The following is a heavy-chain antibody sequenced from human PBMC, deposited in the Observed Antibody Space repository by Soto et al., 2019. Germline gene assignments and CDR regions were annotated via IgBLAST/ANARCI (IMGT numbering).Heavy chain of an antibody. CDR2: IHSDGSST. V-gene: IGHV3-74*01. Sequence: EVQLLESGGGLVQPGESLRLSCAASGFTFSYYWMHWVRQAPGMGLVWVSRIHSDGSSTTYADSVKGRFTISRDNARNTLSLQMNCLRAEDTAVYYCASGDRGAVDLWGQGTVLTVSS. CDR3: ASGDRGAVDL. CDR1: GFTFSYYW. J-gene: IGHJ3*01. D-gene: IGHD3-10*01.